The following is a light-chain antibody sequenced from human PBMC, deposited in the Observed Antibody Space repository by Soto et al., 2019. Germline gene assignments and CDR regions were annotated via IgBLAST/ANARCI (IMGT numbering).Light chain of an antibody. CDR3: MQETHWPPR. CDR2: HVS. CDR1: ESLAYSDGNTY. V-gene: IGKV2-30*01. J-gene: IGKJ4*01. Sequence: DVVMTQSPLSLPVTLGQPASISCRSSESLAYSDGNTYLNWFQQRPGQSPRRLIYHVSKRDSGVPDRFSGGGSGTDFTLKISRVEAEDVGVYYCMQETHWPPRFGAGTKVVSK.